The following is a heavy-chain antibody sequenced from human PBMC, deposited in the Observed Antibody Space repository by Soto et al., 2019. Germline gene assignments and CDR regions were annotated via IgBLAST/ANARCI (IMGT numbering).Heavy chain of an antibody. CDR3: ARSDYRASYYYYYYGMDV. Sequence: GESLKISCKGSGYSFTSYWISWVRQMPGKGLEWMGRIDPSDSYTNYSPSFQGHVTISADKSISTAYLQWSSLKASDTAMYYCARSDYRASYYYYYYGMDVWGQGTTVTVSS. CDR2: IDPSDSYT. D-gene: IGHD4-4*01. V-gene: IGHV5-10-1*01. CDR1: GYSFTSYW. J-gene: IGHJ6*02.